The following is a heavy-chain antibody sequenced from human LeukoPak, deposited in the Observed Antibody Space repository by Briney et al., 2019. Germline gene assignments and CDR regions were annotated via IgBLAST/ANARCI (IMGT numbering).Heavy chain of an antibody. CDR3: ASWQGDY. Sequence: GESLKISCKGSGYSFTSCWIGWVRQAPGQGLEWMGWISAYNGNTNYAQKLQGRVTMTTDTSTSTAYMELRSLRSDDTAVYYCASWQGDYWGQGTLVTVSS. V-gene: IGHV1-18*04. CDR1: GYSFTSCW. CDR2: ISAYNGNT. J-gene: IGHJ4*02.